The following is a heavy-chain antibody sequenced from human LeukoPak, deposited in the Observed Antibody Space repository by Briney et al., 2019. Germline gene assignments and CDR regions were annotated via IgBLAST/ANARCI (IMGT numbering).Heavy chain of an antibody. CDR1: GYTLTELS. CDR3: ATERAQLPRNYYYYGMDV. J-gene: IGHJ6*04. CDR2: XXXEDGET. V-gene: IGHV1-24*01. D-gene: IGHD2-2*01. Sequence: ASVKVSCKVSGYTLTELSMHWVRQAPGKGLEWXXXXXXEDGETIYAQKFQGRVTMTEDTSTDTAYMELSSLRSEDTAVYYCATERAQLPRNYYYYGMDVWGKGTTVTVSS.